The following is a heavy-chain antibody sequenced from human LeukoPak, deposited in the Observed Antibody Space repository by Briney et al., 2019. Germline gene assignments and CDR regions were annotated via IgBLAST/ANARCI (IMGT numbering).Heavy chain of an antibody. J-gene: IGHJ4*02. D-gene: IGHD5-18*01. Sequence: KASETLSLTCSVSGGSITSFSYYWGWIRQPPGKGLEWIGNMHFSGSTYYNPSLKSRVTMSVDTSKSQFSLKLSSVTAADTAVYYCARVQLSLRDFDYWGQGTLVTVSS. CDR1: GGSITSFSYY. V-gene: IGHV4-39*07. CDR2: MHFSGST. CDR3: ARVQLSLRDFDY.